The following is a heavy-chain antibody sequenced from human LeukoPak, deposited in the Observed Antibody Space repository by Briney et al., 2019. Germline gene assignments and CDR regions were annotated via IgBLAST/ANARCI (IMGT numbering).Heavy chain of an antibody. J-gene: IGHJ3*02. CDR2: INPNSGGT. CDR1: GYTFTGYY. V-gene: IGHV1-2*02. D-gene: IGHD3-22*01. Sequence: ASVKVSCKASGYTFTGYYMHWVRQAPGQGLEWMGWINPNSGGTNYAQKFQGRVTMTRDTSISTAYMELSRLRSDDTAVYYRAISRDSSGYYYAFDIWGQGTMVTVSS. CDR3: AISRDSSGYYYAFDI.